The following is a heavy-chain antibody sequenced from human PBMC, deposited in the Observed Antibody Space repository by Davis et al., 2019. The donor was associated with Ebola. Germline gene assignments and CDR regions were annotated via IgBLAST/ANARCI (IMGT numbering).Heavy chain of an antibody. V-gene: IGHV3-30-3*01. CDR2: ISYDGNSK. D-gene: IGHD2-21*02. J-gene: IGHJ4*02. CDR1: GFNFRSYV. CDR3: ARERLSCGGDCLDC. Sequence: PGGSLRLSCVVSGFNFRSYVMHWVRQAPGKGLKWVTVISYDGNSKYYADSVKGRFTISRDSAKDSVYLQMNSLRVDDTAVYYCARERLSCGGDCLDCWGQGALVTVSS.